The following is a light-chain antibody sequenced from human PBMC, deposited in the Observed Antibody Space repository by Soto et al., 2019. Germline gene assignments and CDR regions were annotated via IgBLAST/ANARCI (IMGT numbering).Light chain of an antibody. CDR3: SSFTSSMTNV. J-gene: IGLJ1*01. CDR1: SSDVGGYNS. V-gene: IGLV2-14*03. Sequence: QSALTQPASVSGSPGESITISCTGTSSDVGGYNSVSWYQHHPGKAPTLILYDVGDRPSGVSYRFSGSKSGNTASLTISWLQAADEADYFCSSFTSSMTNVFGSGTKVTVL. CDR2: DVG.